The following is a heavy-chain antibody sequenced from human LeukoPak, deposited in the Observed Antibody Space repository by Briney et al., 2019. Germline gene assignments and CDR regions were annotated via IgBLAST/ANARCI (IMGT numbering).Heavy chain of an antibody. Sequence: PGGSLRLSCAASGFTFSDYAMHWVRQPPGKGLEYVSAISSNGGSTYYANSVKGRFTISRDNSKNTLYLQMNSLRAEDTAVYYCARPYGGYGDYYFDYWGQGTLVTVSS. J-gene: IGHJ4*02. CDR1: GFTFSDYA. D-gene: IGHD4-17*01. CDR2: ISSNGGST. CDR3: ARPYGGYGDYYFDY. V-gene: IGHV3-64*01.